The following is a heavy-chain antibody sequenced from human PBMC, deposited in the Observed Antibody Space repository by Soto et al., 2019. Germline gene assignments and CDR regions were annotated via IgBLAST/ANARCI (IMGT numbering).Heavy chain of an antibody. CDR3: ARGSDFWSGRGYYYYYMDV. D-gene: IGHD3-3*01. CDR2: INHSGST. Sequence: SETLSLTCAVYGGSFSGYYWSWIRQPPGKGLEWIGEINHSGSTNYNPSLKSRVTISVDTSKNQFSLKLSSVTAADTAVYYCARGSDFWSGRGYYYYYMDVWGKGTTVTVSS. CDR1: GGSFSGYY. V-gene: IGHV4-34*01. J-gene: IGHJ6*03.